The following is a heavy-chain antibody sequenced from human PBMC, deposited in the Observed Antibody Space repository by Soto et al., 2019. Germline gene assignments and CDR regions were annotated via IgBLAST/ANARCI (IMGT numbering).Heavy chain of an antibody. CDR3: ARYFCGSTSCYYFDY. CDR1: GGSISSYY. D-gene: IGHD2-2*01. Sequence: SETLSLTCTVSGGSISSYYWSWIRQPPGKGLEWIGYIYYSGSTNYNPSLKSRVTISVDTSKNQFSLKLSSVTAADTAVYYCARYFCGSTSCYYFDYWGQGTLVTVSS. J-gene: IGHJ4*02. V-gene: IGHV4-59*01. CDR2: IYYSGST.